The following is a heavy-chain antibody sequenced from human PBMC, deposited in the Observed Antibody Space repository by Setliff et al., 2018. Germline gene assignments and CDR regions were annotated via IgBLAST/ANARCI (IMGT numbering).Heavy chain of an antibody. CDR3: ARRPYDSSGYFNY. CDR2: MNPNSGNT. V-gene: IGHV1-8*03. CDR1: GYTFTSYD. D-gene: IGHD3-22*01. J-gene: IGHJ4*02. Sequence: ASVKVSCKASGYTFTSYDINWVRQATGQGLEWMGWMNPNSGNTGYAQKFQGRVTITRDTSARTAYMELSSLTSEDTAVYYCARRPYDSSGYFNYWGQGTLVTVSS.